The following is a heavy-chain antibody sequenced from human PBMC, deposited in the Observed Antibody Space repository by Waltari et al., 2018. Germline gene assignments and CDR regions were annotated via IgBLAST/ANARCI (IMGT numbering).Heavy chain of an antibody. V-gene: IGHV3-21*01. D-gene: IGHD1-26*01. CDR1: GFTFSSYS. CDR2: ISSSSSFI. Sequence: EVQLVESGGGLVKPGGSLRISCAASGFTFSSYSMNWVRQAPGKGLGWVASISSSSSFIYDADSVKGRFTISRDNAKNSLYLQMDSLRGEDTAVFYCTRGRLGATSEYFEDWGQGTLVTVSS. CDR3: TRGRLGATSEYFED. J-gene: IGHJ1*01.